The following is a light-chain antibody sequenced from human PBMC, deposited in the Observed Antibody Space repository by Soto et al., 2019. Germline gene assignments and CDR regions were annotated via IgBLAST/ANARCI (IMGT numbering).Light chain of an antibody. CDR1: QIISSY. V-gene: IGKV3-11*01. CDR2: DAS. CDR3: QQRSDWPPIT. Sequence: EIALTQSPDTLSLSPVDRATLSCRASQIISSYFAGYQQKPGQSPRLLIYDASNRATGIPARFSGSGSGTDFTLTISSLEPEDFAVYYCQQRSDWPPITFGQGTRLEIK. J-gene: IGKJ5*01.